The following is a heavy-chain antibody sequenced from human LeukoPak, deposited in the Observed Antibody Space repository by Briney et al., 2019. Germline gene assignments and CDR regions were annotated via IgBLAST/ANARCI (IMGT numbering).Heavy chain of an antibody. CDR1: GFTFSNYR. CDR3: ARRAGAYSHPYDY. V-gene: IGHV3-53*01. CDR2: IYSDNT. J-gene: IGHJ4*02. Sequence: GGSLRLSCAASGFTFSNYRMNWVRQAPGKGLEWVSFIYSDNTHYSDSVKGRFTISRDNSKDTLYLQMNSLRAEDTAVYYCARRAGAYSHPYDYWGQGTLVTVSS. D-gene: IGHD4/OR15-4a*01.